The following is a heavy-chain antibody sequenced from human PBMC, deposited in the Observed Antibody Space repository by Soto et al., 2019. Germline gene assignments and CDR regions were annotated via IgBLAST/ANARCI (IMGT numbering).Heavy chain of an antibody. V-gene: IGHV3-48*01. CDR1: EFTFSSYN. CDR2: ITSSSSTI. CDR3: ARGDKNYYYYYMDV. Sequence: PGGSLRLSCAASEFTFSSYNMNWVRQAPGKGLEWVSYITSSSSTIYYADSVKGRFTISRDNAKNSLYLQMNSLRVEDTAVYYCARGDKNYYYYYMDVCGKGTTVTVSS. J-gene: IGHJ6*03.